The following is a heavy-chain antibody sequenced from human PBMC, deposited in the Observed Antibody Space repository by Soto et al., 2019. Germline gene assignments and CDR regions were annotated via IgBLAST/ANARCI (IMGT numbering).Heavy chain of an antibody. V-gene: IGHV3-7*05. CDR1: DSTCGTCW. Sequence: ELQLVESGGDLVQPGGSRRLSGEGADSTCGTCWMGWVRQSPGKGPEWVANIKQDGSEKFYLDSVKGRFTISRDNAKKSLYLQMNSLRAEDTAVYYCTREKNWGQGTLVTVSS. CDR3: TREKN. J-gene: IGHJ4*02. CDR2: IKQDGSEK.